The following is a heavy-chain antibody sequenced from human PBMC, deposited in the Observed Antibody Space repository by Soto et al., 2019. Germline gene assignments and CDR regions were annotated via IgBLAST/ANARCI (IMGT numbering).Heavy chain of an antibody. CDR1: GFSFSSYS. CDR3: ARFVSMVRGVISLSYGMDV. J-gene: IGHJ6*01. Sequence: GGSLRLSCAASGFSFSSYSMNWFRQAPGKGLEWVSYISSSSSTIYYADSVKGRFTISRDNAKNSLYLQMNSLRDEDTAVYYCARFVSMVRGVISLSYGMDVWGQGTTVTVSS. CDR2: ISSSSSTI. D-gene: IGHD3-10*01. V-gene: IGHV3-48*02.